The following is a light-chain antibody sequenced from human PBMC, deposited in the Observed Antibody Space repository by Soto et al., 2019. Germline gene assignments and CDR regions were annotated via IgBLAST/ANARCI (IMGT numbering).Light chain of an antibody. CDR2: VAS. CDR3: QHISSTQLT. Sequence: DIQMTQSPSSLSASVGDRVTITGRASQSISSYLNWYQQKPGKAPKLMIYVASSLQSGVPSRFSGTGSDTYLSVTISSLQPEDFATYYCQHISSTQLTVGGWTKVDIK. V-gene: IGKV1-39*01. J-gene: IGKJ4*01. CDR1: QSISSY.